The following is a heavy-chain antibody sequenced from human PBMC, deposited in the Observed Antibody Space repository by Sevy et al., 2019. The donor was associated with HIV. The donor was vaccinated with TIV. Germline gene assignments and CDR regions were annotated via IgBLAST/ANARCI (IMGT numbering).Heavy chain of an antibody. CDR3: ARDSKADYNYGLEEMMAY. CDR2: INQAGSKK. Sequence: GGSLRLSCPASGFTFRSYWMSWVRQAPGKGLEWVANINQAGSKKHYGDSVKGRVTISRDSSKNSLFLQVHSLRVEDTAVYYCARDSKADYNYGLEEMMAYWGQGTLVTVSS. J-gene: IGHJ4*02. CDR1: GFTFRSYW. V-gene: IGHV3-7*01. D-gene: IGHD3-16*01.